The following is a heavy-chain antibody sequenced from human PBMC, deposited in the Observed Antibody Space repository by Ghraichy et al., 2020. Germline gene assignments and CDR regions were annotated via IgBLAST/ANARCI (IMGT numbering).Heavy chain of an antibody. CDR3: ARDGGPGWGLLYTFAY. D-gene: IGHD1-26*01. J-gene: IGHJ4*02. CDR2: IWYDGSNK. Sequence: GGSLRLSCAASGFTFSSYGMHWVRQAPGKGLEWVAVIWYDGSNKYYADSVKGRFTISRDNSKNTLYLQMNSLRAEDTAVYYCARDGGPGWGLLYTFAYWGQGTLVTVSS. V-gene: IGHV3-33*01. CDR1: GFTFSSYG.